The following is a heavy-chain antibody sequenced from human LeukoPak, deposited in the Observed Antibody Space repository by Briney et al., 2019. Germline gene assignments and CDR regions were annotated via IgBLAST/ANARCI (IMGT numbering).Heavy chain of an antibody. J-gene: IGHJ4*02. CDR3: ARDHILRGFNYRRYFDH. CDR1: GGSISNYY. D-gene: IGHD3-10*01. Sequence: SETLSLTCTVSGGSISNYYWSWLRQPPGKGLECFGYFSDSESTNFNPSLKSRVTMSVDTSKNQLSLKLSSVTAADTAIYYCARDHILRGFNYRRYFDHWGQGTLVTVSS. V-gene: IGHV4-59*01. CDR2: FSDSEST.